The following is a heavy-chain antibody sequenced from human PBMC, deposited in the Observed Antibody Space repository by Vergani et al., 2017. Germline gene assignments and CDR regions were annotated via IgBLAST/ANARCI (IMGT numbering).Heavy chain of an antibody. CDR1: GGSISSYY. J-gene: IGHJ4*02. V-gene: IGHV4-59*12. Sequence: QVQLQESGPGLVKPSETLSLTCTVSGGSISSYYWSWIRQPPGKGLEWIGSIYYSGSTYYNPSLKSRVTISVDTSKNQFSLKLSSVTAADTAVYYCARVGYSSGWLDYWGQGTLVTVSS. CDR3: ARVGYSSGWLDY. CDR2: IYYSGST. D-gene: IGHD6-19*01.